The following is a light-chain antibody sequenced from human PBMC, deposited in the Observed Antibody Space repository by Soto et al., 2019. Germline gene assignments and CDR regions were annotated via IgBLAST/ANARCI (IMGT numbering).Light chain of an antibody. V-gene: IGKV1-5*01. CDR2: EAS. CDR3: QQYYDYPWM. Sequence: DIHMTQSPATLSASVGDRVAITCRASQSVSIWLAWYQQKPGNAPRLLIYEASSLKSGVPSRFSGSGSGTEFTLTISSLQPDDFATYYCQQYYDYPWMLGQGTKVEIK. J-gene: IGKJ1*01. CDR1: QSVSIW.